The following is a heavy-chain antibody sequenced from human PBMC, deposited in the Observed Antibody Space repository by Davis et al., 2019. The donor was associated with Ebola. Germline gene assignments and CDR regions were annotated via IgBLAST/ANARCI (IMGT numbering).Heavy chain of an antibody. CDR2: IFPDDSDA. CDR3: ARRRGYCSGGSPGCWFDP. Sequence: GGSLRLSCKDSGFRFSSHWIAWVRQMPGKGLEWMGFIFPDDSDATYSPSFQGQVTFSVDKSISTAYLQWSSLKASDTAMYYCARRRGYCSGGSPGCWFDPWGQGTLVTVSS. V-gene: IGHV5-51*01. CDR1: GFRFSSHW. D-gene: IGHD2-15*01. J-gene: IGHJ5*02.